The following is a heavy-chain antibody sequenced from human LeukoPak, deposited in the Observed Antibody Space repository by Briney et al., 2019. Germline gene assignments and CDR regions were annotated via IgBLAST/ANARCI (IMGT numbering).Heavy chain of an antibody. D-gene: IGHD3-22*01. CDR3: ARGGDYYDSSGSLDY. CDR1: GYSISSGYY. V-gene: IGHV4-38-2*02. Sequence: LETLSLTCTVSGYSISSGYYWGWIRQPPGKGLEWIGSIYHSGSTYYNPSLKSRVTISVDTSKNQFSLKLSSVTAADTAVYYCARGGDYYDSSGSLDYWGQGTLVTVSS. CDR2: IYHSGST. J-gene: IGHJ4*02.